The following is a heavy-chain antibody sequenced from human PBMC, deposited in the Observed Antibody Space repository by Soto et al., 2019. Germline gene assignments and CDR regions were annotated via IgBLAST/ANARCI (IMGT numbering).Heavy chain of an antibody. CDR3: ANCDLIAVAGL. Sequence: EVQLLESGGGLVQPGGSLRLSCAASGFTFSSYAMSWVRRAPGKGLEWVSDISGSGGSTYYADSVKGRFTISRDNAKNTQSLQMNSVRAEDPAVYYCANCDLIAVAGLWGHGTLVAVS. D-gene: IGHD6-19*01. CDR1: GFTFSSYA. J-gene: IGHJ4*01. CDR2: ISGSGGST. V-gene: IGHV3-23*01.